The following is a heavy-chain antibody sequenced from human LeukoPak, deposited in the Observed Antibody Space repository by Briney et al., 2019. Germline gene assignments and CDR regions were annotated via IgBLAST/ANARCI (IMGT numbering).Heavy chain of an antibody. V-gene: IGHV4-4*02. Sequence: SGTLSLTCAVSGGSISSSNWWSWVRQPPGKGLEWIGEIYHSGSTNYNPSLKSRVTISVDKSKNQFSLKLSTVTAADTAVYYCARVPDDYGLDAFDIWGQGTMVTVSS. CDR1: GGSISSSNW. D-gene: IGHD4-17*01. CDR2: IYHSGST. CDR3: ARVPDDYGLDAFDI. J-gene: IGHJ3*02.